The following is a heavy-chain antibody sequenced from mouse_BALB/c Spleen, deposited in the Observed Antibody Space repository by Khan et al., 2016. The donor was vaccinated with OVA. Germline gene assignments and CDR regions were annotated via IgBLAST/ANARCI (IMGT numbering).Heavy chain of an antibody. Sequence: EVQLQESGGGLVRPGGSLKLSCAASGFSFSSYSMSWVRQTPDKRLEWVATISSGGSYTYYPDSVKGRFTISRDNAKKTLYLQMSSLKSEDTAMYYCTRNRGYYGSNPYFDYWGQGTTLTGAS. CDR2: ISSGGSYT. J-gene: IGHJ2*01. V-gene: IGHV5-6-4*01. CDR1: GFSFSSYS. CDR3: TRNRGYYGSNPYFDY. D-gene: IGHD1-1*01.